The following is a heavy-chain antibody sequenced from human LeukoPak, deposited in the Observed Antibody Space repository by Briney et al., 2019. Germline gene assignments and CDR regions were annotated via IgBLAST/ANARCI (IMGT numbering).Heavy chain of an antibody. J-gene: IGHJ5*02. CDR3: ARGGGYHWLDENWFDP. CDR2: IYYSGST. D-gene: IGHD5-24*01. V-gene: IGHV4-59*01. Sequence: SETLSLTCTVSGGSISSYYWSWVRQPPGEGLEWIGYIYYSGSTNYNPSLNSRVTISVDTSKNQFSLKLSSVTAADSAVYYCARGGGYHWLDENWFDPWGQGTLVTVSS. CDR1: GGSISSYY.